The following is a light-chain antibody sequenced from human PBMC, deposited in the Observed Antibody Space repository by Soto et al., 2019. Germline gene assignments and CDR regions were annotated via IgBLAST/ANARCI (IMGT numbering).Light chain of an antibody. CDR2: GAS. CDR1: QSVSGNL. Sequence: EIVLTQSPGTLSLSPGERATLSCRASQSVSGNLLAWYQEKPGQAPRLLIYGASSRATGIPDRFSGSGSGTDFTPTISRVEPEDFAVYYCRQYGRSLGLAFGGGTKVDIK. CDR3: RQYGRSLGLA. J-gene: IGKJ4*01. V-gene: IGKV3-20*01.